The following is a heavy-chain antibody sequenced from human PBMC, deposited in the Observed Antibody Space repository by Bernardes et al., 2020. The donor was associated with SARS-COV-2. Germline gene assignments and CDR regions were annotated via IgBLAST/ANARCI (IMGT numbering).Heavy chain of an antibody. V-gene: IGHV1-69*13. Sequence: SVKVSCKASGGTFSSYAISWVRQAPGQGLEWMGGIIPIFGTANYAQKFQGRVTITADESTSTAYMELSSLRSEDTAVYYCARAGWYSGSYSPNRWFDPWGQGTLVTVSS. CDR2: IIPIFGTA. CDR1: GGTFSSYA. J-gene: IGHJ5*02. D-gene: IGHD1-26*01. CDR3: ARAGWYSGSYSPNRWFDP.